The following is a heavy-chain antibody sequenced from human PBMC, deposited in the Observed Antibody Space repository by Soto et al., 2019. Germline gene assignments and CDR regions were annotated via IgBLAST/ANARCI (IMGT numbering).Heavy chain of an antibody. J-gene: IGHJ4*02. D-gene: IGHD6-19*01. Sequence: VQLVESGGGVVQPGRSLRLSCAASGFTFSDYAMHWVRQAPGKGLEWVAVVSHDGRNTDYADSVKGRFTISRDSSKNTVSLEMTSLRAEDTAVYYCEKGGRQWVVGSDCNYWGQGALVTVSS. V-gene: IGHV3-30*18. CDR1: GFTFSDYA. CDR2: VSHDGRNT. CDR3: EKGGRQWVVGSDCNY.